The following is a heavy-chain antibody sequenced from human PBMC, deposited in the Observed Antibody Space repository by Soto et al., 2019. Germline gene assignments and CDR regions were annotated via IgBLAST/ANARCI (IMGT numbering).Heavy chain of an antibody. D-gene: IGHD2-2*02. J-gene: IGHJ5*02. CDR2: IYYSGST. Sequence: SETLSLTCTVSGGSISISSYYWGWSRQPPGKGLEWIGSIYYSGSTYYNPSLKSRVTISVDMSKNKFSLKLSSVTAADTAVYYCARHAILHGNWFDLWRQGTLVTVSS. V-gene: IGHV4-39*01. CDR3: ARHAILHGNWFDL. CDR1: GGSISISSYY.